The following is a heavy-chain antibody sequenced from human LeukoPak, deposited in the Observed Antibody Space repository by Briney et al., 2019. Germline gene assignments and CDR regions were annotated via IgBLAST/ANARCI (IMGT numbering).Heavy chain of an antibody. J-gene: IGHJ2*01. Sequence: ASVKVSCKASGYTFTSYDINWVRQATGQGLEWMGWMNPNSGNTGYAQKFQGRVTITRNTSISTAYMELSSLRSEDTAVYYCARGVVPAAIRASGWYFDLWGRGTLATVSS. V-gene: IGHV1-8*03. CDR1: GYTFTSYD. CDR2: MNPNSGNT. CDR3: ARGVVPAAIRASGWYFDL. D-gene: IGHD2-2*02.